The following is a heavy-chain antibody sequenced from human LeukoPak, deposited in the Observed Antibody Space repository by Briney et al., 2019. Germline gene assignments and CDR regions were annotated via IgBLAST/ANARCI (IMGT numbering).Heavy chain of an antibody. Sequence: PGGSLRLSCAASGFTFSSYGMHWVRQAPGKGLEWVAVISYDGSNKYYADSVKGRFTISRDNSKNTLYLQMNSLRAEDTAVYYCAKIGYSGTQTGYYYGMDVWGQGTTVTVSS. V-gene: IGHV3-30*18. CDR2: ISYDGSNK. CDR1: GFTFSSYG. J-gene: IGHJ6*02. D-gene: IGHD1-26*01. CDR3: AKIGYSGTQTGYYYGMDV.